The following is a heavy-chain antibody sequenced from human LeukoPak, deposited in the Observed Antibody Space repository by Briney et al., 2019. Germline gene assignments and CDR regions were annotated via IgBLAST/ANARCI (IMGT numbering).Heavy chain of an antibody. J-gene: IGHJ3*02. V-gene: IGHV4-34*01. CDR1: GGSFSGYY. D-gene: IGHD1-20*01. CDR3: ARGGGITGTTRGAFDI. Sequence: SETLSLTCAVYGGSFSGYYWSWIRQPPGKGLEWIGEINHSGSTNYNPSLKSRVTISVDTSKNQFSLKLSFVTAADTAVYYCARGGGITGTTRGAFDIWGQGTMVTVSS. CDR2: INHSGST.